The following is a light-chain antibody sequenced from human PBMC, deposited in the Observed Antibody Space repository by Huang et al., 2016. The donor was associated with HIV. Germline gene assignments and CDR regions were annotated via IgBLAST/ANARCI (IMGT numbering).Light chain of an antibody. V-gene: IGKV3-11*01. CDR2: DAS. CDR1: QSVTSY. J-gene: IGKJ1*01. Sequence: PGERATLSCRASQSVTSYLAWYQQKPGQAPRLLIYDASTRVTGIPARFSGSGSGTDFTLTISSLEPEDFAVYYCQQRSNWPRTFGQGTKVDIK. CDR3: QQRSNWPRT.